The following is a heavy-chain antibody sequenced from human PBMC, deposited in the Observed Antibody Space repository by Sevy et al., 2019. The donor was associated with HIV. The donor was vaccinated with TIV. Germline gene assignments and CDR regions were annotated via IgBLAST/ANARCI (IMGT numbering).Heavy chain of an antibody. CDR2: IRSKSNSGTT. CDR3: TSLRVTISPYYYFGMDV. CDR1: GFTFGDYA. V-gene: IGHV3-49*03. D-gene: IGHD3-16*01. J-gene: IGHJ6*02. Sequence: GGSLRLSCTGSGFTFGDYAMSWIRQAPGKGLEWVGFIRSKSNSGTTEYAASVKGRFPISSDDYKNIAYLKMNSLKTEDIAEYDCTSLRVTISPYYYFGMDVWGQGSTVTVSS.